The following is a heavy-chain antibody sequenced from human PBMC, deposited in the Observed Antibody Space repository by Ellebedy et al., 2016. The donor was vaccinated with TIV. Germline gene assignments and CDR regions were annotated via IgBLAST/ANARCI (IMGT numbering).Heavy chain of an antibody. J-gene: IGHJ4*02. CDR1: GYSFATYW. V-gene: IGHV5-51*01. Sequence: GESLKISXKGSGYSFATYWIGWVRQMPGKGLEWMAMIYPRDSDTRYSPSFQGQVTISVDKSINTAYLQWSSLKASDTGMYYCAATLRRSSTPVDYWGLGTLVTVPS. CDR3: AATLRRSSTPVDY. D-gene: IGHD3-16*01. CDR2: IYPRDSDT.